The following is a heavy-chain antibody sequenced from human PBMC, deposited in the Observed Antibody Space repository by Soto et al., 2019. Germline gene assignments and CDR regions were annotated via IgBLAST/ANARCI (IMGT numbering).Heavy chain of an antibody. CDR3: AIGRAIPPAAMINYFDY. CDR1: GGSFSSYY. CDR2: INHIGST. V-gene: IGHV4-34*01. J-gene: IGHJ4*02. Sequence: SGTLSLTCAVYGGSFSSYYWVWIRQPPGKGLEWVGQINHIGSTSYNPSLKSRLSISVDTSKSQFSLRLRSVTAADTAVYFCAIGRAIPPAAMINYFDYYGQVPLVTVSS. D-gene: IGHD2-2*01.